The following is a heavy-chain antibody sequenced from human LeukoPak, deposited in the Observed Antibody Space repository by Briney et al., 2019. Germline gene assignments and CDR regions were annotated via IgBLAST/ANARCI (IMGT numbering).Heavy chain of an antibody. V-gene: IGHV4-34*01. J-gene: IGHJ4*02. D-gene: IGHD6-19*01. CDR3: ASGIAVAGLYYFDY. CDR1: GGSFSGYY. Sequence: SETLSLTCAVYGGSFSGYYWSWIRQPPGKGLEWIGELNHSGSTNYNPSLKSRITISVDTSKNQFSLKLSSVTAADTAVYYCASGIAVAGLYYFDYWGQGTLVTVSS. CDR2: LNHSGST.